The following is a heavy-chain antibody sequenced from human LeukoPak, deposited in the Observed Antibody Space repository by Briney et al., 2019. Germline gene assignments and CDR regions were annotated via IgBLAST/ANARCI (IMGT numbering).Heavy chain of an antibody. Sequence: PSETLSLTCTVSGGSISSYYWSWIRQPPGKGLEWIGYIYYSGSTNYNPSLKSRVTISVDTSKNQFSLKLSSVTAADTAVYYCARGGGLRYFDWLLEDAFDIWGQGTMVTVSS. V-gene: IGHV4-59*01. D-gene: IGHD3-9*01. CDR3: ARGGGLRYFDWLLEDAFDI. J-gene: IGHJ3*02. CDR2: IYYSGST. CDR1: GGSISSYY.